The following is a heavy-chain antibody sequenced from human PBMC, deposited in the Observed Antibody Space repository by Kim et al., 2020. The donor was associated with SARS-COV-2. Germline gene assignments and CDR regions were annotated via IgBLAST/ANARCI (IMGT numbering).Heavy chain of an antibody. J-gene: IGHJ4*02. Sequence: GGSLRLSCAASGFTFSSYAMHWVRQAPGKGLEWVAVIWYDGSNKYYADSVKGRFTISRDNSKNTLYLQMNSLRAEDTAVYYCAKDQGKTLIFGVVISSGVMDYWGQGTLVTVSS. CDR1: GFTFSSYA. CDR3: AKDQGKTLIFGVVISSGVMDY. V-gene: IGHV3-33*06. CDR2: IWYDGSNK. D-gene: IGHD3-3*01.